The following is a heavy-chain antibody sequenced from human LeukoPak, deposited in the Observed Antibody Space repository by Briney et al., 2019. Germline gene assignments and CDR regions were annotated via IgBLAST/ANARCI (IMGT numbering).Heavy chain of an antibody. V-gene: IGHV1-2*02. CDR2: INPNSGGT. CDR1: GYTFTNYD. CDR3: ARRIDY. J-gene: IGHJ4*02. Sequence: EASVKVSCKASGYTFTNYDINWVRQATGQGLEWMGWINPNSGGTNYAQKFQGRVTMTRDTSISTAYMKLSRLRSDDTAVYYCARRIDYWGQGTLVTVSS.